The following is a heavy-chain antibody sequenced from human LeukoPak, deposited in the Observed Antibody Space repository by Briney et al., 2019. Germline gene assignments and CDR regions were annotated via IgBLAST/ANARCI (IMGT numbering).Heavy chain of an antibody. V-gene: IGHV3-48*01. CDR2: ISSSSSTI. D-gene: IGHD4-17*01. J-gene: IGHJ4*02. Sequence: GGSLRLSCAASGFTFSSYWMSWVRQAPGKGLEWVSYISSSSSTIYYAASVKGRFTISRDNAKNSLYLQMNSLRAEDTAVYYCARNQYGDYVPGFDDYWGQGTLVTVSS. CDR3: ARNQYGDYVPGFDDY. CDR1: GFTFSSYW.